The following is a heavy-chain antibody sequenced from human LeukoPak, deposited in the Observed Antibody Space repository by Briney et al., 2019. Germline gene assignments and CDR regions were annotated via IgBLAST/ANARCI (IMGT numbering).Heavy chain of an antibody. CDR2: ISGSGGST. Sequence: GGSLRLSCAASGFAFNSYAMSWVRQAPGKGLEWVSAISGSGGSTYYADSVKGRFTISRDNSKNTLYLQMNSLRAEDTAVYYCAKTPYSYGRFDYWGQGTLVTVSS. V-gene: IGHV3-23*01. J-gene: IGHJ4*02. CDR3: AKTPYSYGRFDY. CDR1: GFAFNSYA. D-gene: IGHD5-18*01.